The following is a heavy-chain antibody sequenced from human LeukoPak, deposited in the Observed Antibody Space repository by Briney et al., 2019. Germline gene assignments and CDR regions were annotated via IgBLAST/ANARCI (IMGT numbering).Heavy chain of an antibody. CDR1: GGTFSSYA. J-gene: IGHJ1*01. Sequence: GASVKVSCKASGGTFSSYAISWVRQAPGQGLEWMGGIIPIFGTANYAQKFQGRVTITADESTSTAYMELSSLRSEDTAVYYCARGDDIVVVPAAIPGYFQHWGQGTLVTVSS. CDR3: ARGDDIVVVPAAIPGYFQH. V-gene: IGHV1-69*13. D-gene: IGHD2-2*02. CDR2: IIPIFGTA.